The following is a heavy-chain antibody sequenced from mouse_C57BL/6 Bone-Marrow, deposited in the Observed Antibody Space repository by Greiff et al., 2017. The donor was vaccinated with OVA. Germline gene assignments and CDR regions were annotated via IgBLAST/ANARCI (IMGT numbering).Heavy chain of an antibody. Sequence: EVQLVESGGGLVKPGGSLKLSCAASGFTFSDYGMHWVRQAPEKGLEWVAYISSGSSTIYYADTVKGRFTISRDNAKNTLFLQMTGLRSKDTAMDYCARRYYYGSSLDYWGQGTTLTVSS. CDR3: ARRYYYGSSLDY. V-gene: IGHV5-17*01. CDR1: GFTFSDYG. J-gene: IGHJ2*01. CDR2: ISSGSSTI. D-gene: IGHD1-1*01.